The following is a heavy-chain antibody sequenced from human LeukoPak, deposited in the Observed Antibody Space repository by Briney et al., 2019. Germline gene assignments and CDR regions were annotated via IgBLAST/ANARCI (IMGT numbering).Heavy chain of an antibody. CDR3: AKGDSTYYYDSSGYM. CDR1: GFTFNNYA. D-gene: IGHD3-22*01. CDR2: ISGSGGST. Sequence: GGSLRLSCAASGFTFNNYAMSWVRQAPGKGLEWVSVISGSGGSTDYADSVKGRFTISRDNSKNTLYLQMNGLRAEDTAVYYCAKGDSTYYYDSSGYMWGQGTLVTVSS. V-gene: IGHV3-23*01. J-gene: IGHJ4*02.